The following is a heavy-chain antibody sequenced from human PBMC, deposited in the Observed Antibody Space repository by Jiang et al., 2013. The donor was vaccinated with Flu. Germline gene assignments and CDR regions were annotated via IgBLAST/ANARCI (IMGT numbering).Heavy chain of an antibody. J-gene: IGHJ4*02. CDR1: GFTFSNYW. V-gene: IGHV3-30*03. CDR3: ARENSGPFDY. CDR2: ISYDGSNK. D-gene: IGHD2/OR15-2a*01. Sequence: QLVESGGDLVQPGGSLRLSCAASGFTFSNYWMHWVRLAPGKGLEWVAVISYDGSNKYYADSVKGRFTISRDNSKNTLYLQMNSLRAEDTAVYYCARENSGPFDYWGQGTLVTV.